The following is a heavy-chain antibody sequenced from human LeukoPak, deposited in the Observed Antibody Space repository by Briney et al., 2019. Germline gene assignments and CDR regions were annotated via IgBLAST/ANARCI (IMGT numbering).Heavy chain of an antibody. CDR1: GYTFTNYW. D-gene: IGHD3-10*01. Sequence: GESLKISCKASGYTFTNYWINWVRQMPGKGLEWMGRIDPSDSYIDYSPSLRGRITISVDKSINTAYLQWSSLEASDTAMYHCARPPTNYYGLGPFDPWGQGTRVTVSS. J-gene: IGHJ5*02. V-gene: IGHV5-10-1*01. CDR3: ARPPTNYYGLGPFDP. CDR2: IDPSDSYI.